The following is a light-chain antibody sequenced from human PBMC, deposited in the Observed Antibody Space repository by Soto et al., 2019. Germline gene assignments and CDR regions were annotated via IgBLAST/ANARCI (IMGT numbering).Light chain of an antibody. V-gene: IGLV2-14*03. CDR2: DVS. CDR1: SSDVGAYNY. CDR3: SSYTSSSTVV. Sequence: QSALTQPASVSGSPGQSITISCTGTSSDVGAYNYVSWYQQHPGKAPKLMIYDVSNRPSGVSNRFSGSKSVNTASLTISGLQAVDEADYYCSSYTSSSTVVFGGGTKLTVL. J-gene: IGLJ2*01.